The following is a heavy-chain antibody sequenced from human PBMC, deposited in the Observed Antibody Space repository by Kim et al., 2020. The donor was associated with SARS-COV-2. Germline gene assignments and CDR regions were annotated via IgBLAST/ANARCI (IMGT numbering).Heavy chain of an antibody. V-gene: IGHV3-11*01. D-gene: IGHD3-10*01. CDR1: GFTFSDFA. CDR3: ARGSLWGGDY. Sequence: GGSLRHSCAASGFTFSDFAMSWIRQTPGKGLEWLSYISGSGSAIYYADSVKGRFTISRDNAKNSLYLQMNSLRVEDTAVYYCARGSLWGGDYWGQGTLVT. J-gene: IGHJ4*02. CDR2: ISGSGSAI.